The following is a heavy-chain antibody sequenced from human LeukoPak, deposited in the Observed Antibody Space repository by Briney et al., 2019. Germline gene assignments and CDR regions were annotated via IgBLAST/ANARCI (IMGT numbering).Heavy chain of an antibody. V-gene: IGHV3-21*01. J-gene: IGHJ6*03. CDR1: GFTFSSYS. D-gene: IGHD2-2*01. CDR3: ARGRSVVPAVPGGYYYMDV. Sequence: PGGSLRLSCAASGFTFSSYSMNWVRQAPGKGLEWVSSISSSSSYIYYADSVKGRFTISRANAKNSLYLQMNSLRAEDTAVYYCARGRSVVPAVPGGYYYMDVWGKGTTVTVSS. CDR2: ISSSSSYI.